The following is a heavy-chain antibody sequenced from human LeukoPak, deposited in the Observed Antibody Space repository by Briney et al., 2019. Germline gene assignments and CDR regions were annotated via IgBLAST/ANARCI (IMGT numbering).Heavy chain of an antibody. CDR1: GGSIRSYY. Sequence: SETLSLTCTVSGGSIRSYYWSWIRQPPGKGLEWIGYINYSGSTNYNPSLKTRVTISVDTSKNHFSLNLRSVTAADTAVYYCARVGSGSFDYWGQGTLVTVSS. D-gene: IGHD1-26*01. CDR3: ARVGSGSFDY. J-gene: IGHJ4*02. CDR2: INYSGST. V-gene: IGHV4-59*01.